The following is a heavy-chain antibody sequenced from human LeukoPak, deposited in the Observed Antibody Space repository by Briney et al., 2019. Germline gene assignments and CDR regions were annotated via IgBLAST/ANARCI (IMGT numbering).Heavy chain of an antibody. J-gene: IGHJ5*02. V-gene: IGHV3-11*01. CDR1: GFTFSDYY. CDR2: ISSSGSTI. Sequence: GGSLRLSCAASGFTFSDYYMSWIRQAPGKGLEWVSYISSSGSTIYYADSVKGRFTISRDSAKNSLYLQMNSLRAEDTAVYYCARTGSSSWYNWFDPWGQGTLVTVSS. D-gene: IGHD6-13*01. CDR3: ARTGSSSWYNWFDP.